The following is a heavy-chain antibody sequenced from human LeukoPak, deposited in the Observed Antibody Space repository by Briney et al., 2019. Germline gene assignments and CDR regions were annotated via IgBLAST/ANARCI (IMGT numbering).Heavy chain of an antibody. Sequence: GSLRLSCAASGFTFSSYAMSWVRQAPGKGLEWVSAISGSGGSTYYADSVKGRFTISRDNSKNTLYLQMNSLRAEDTAVYYCAKDSGDVVVPAAFFDYWGQGTLVTVSS. D-gene: IGHD2-2*01. CDR3: AKDSGDVVVPAAFFDY. J-gene: IGHJ4*02. CDR1: GFTFSSYA. V-gene: IGHV3-23*01. CDR2: ISGSGGST.